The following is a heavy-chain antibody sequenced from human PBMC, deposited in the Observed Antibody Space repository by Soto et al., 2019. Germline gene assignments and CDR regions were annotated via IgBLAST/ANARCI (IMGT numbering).Heavy chain of an antibody. D-gene: IGHD4-4*01. CDR1: GGSISAYE. CDR3: AREVLSNYSNF. J-gene: IGHJ4*02. V-gene: IGHV4-59*01. Sequence: ASETLSLTCTVSGGSISAYEWSWIRQRPGKRLEWIGYISNSGPTNYNPSLKSRVTISLDTSRHQFFLNLSSVTAADTAVYYCAREVLSNYSNFCGQGTLVTVSS. CDR2: ISNSGPT.